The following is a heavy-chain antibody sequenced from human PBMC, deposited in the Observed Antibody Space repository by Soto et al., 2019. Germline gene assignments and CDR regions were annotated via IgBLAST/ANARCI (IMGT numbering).Heavy chain of an antibody. CDR3: AIKLRYFDY. Sequence: ASLKVSCKASGGTFNSYTISWVRQAPGQGLEWMGRIIPKHGKTDYAQRFQGRLTMTADTSTNTRYMELNSLRSDDTAVYYCAIKLRYFDYWGQGTLVTVSS. J-gene: IGHJ4*02. V-gene: IGHV1-69*02. CDR2: IIPKHGKT. CDR1: GGTFNSYT. D-gene: IGHD6-6*01.